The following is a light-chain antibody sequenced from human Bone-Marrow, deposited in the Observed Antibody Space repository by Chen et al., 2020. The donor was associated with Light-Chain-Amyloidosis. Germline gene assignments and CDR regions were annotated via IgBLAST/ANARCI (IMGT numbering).Light chain of an antibody. V-gene: IGLV3-25*03. Sequence: QELTQPPSVSVAPGQTARITCSGDDLPTKYAYWYQQKPGQAPVLVIHRDTERPSGISERFSGSSSGTTATLTISGVQAEDEADYHCQSADSSGTYEVIFGGGTKLTVL. CDR1: DLPTKY. CDR3: QSADSSGTYEVI. J-gene: IGLJ2*01. CDR2: RDT.